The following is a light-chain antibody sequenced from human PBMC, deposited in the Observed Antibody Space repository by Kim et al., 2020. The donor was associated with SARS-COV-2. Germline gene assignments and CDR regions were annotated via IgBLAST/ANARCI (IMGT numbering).Light chain of an antibody. CDR2: DAS. V-gene: IGKV1D-13*01. J-gene: IGKJ4*01. Sequence: ASVGDRVTITCRASQGINSFLAWYQQKSGKTPKLLIYDASSLESGVPSRFSGSGSGTDFTLTINSLQPEDFATYYCQQFNNYPLTFGGGTKVDIK. CDR1: QGINSF. CDR3: QQFNNYPLT.